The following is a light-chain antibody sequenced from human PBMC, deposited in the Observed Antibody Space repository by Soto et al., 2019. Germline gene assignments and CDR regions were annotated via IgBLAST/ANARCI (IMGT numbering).Light chain of an antibody. Sequence: EIVLTQSPGTLSLSPGERATLSYRASQSVSSTYLAWYQQKPGQAPRLLIYGASIRATGVPDRFSGSGSGTDFTLTISRLEPEDFAVYYCQQSGSSPYTFGQGTKLEIK. CDR1: QSVSSTY. V-gene: IGKV3-20*01. CDR3: QQSGSSPYT. J-gene: IGKJ2*01. CDR2: GAS.